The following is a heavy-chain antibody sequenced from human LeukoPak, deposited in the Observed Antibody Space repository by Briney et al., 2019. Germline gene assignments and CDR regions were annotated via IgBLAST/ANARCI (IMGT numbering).Heavy chain of an antibody. D-gene: IGHD7-27*01. CDR2: INTNTGNP. J-gene: IGHJ3*02. Sequence: WINTNTGNPTYAQGFTGRFVFSLDTSVSTAYLQISSLKAEDTAVYYCAREPLTGSLGDAFDIWGQGTMVTVSS. V-gene: IGHV7-4-1*02. CDR3: AREPLTGSLGDAFDI.